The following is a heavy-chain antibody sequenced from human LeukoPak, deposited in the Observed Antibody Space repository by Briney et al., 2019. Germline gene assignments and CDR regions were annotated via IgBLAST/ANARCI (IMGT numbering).Heavy chain of an antibody. J-gene: IGHJ3*02. CDR2: INPGDSDT. D-gene: IGHD6-13*01. V-gene: IGHV5-51*01. Sequence: GESLKISCQGSGYSFTSYWIAWARQMPGKGLEWMGIINPGDSDTRYSPSFQGQVTISADKSIRTAYLQWSSLKVSDTAMYYCARPRSGSWYTAYDIWGQGTMVTVS. CDR3: ARPRSGSWYTAYDI. CDR1: GYSFTSYW.